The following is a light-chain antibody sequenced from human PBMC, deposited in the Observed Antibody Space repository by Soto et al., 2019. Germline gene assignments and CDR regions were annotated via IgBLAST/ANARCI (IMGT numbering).Light chain of an antibody. V-gene: IGLV2-23*01. CDR1: SSDVGAYNS. J-gene: IGLJ1*01. CDR3: CSSAPESTYV. CDR2: KGT. Sequence: QSALAQPASVSGSPGQSITISCTGTSSDVGAYNSVSWYQQHPHKAPQVIIYKGTQRTSGISNRFSGSTSGTVASLTSSGLQADDEADYFCCSSAPESTYVFGTGTKLTVL.